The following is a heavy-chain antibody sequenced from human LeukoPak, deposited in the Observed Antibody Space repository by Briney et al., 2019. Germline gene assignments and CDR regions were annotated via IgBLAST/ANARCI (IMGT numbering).Heavy chain of an antibody. CDR2: ISSGSATT. V-gene: IGHV3-48*04. CDR3: ARDRGSITMIRGVNHY. D-gene: IGHD3-10*01. CDR1: GFTFSTYS. Sequence: TGGSLRLSCEASGFTFSTYSMNWVRQAPGKGLEWISHISSGSATTFYADSVKGRFTISRDNTRNSLYLQMDSLRAEDTAVYYCARDRGSITMIRGVNHYWGQGTLVTVSS. J-gene: IGHJ4*02.